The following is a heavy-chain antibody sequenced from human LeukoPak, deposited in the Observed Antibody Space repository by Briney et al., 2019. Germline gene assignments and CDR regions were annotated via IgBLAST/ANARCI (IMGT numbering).Heavy chain of an antibody. CDR3: ATCSGGSCYSYY. V-gene: IGHV3-7*03. CDR1: GLTFSSHW. Sequence: GGSLRLSCAASGLTFSSHWMSWVRQAPGKGLEWVANIKQDGSEKYYVDSVKGRFTISRDNAKNSLYLQMNSLRAEDTAVYYCATCSGGSCYSYYWGQGTLVTVSS. CDR2: IKQDGSEK. D-gene: IGHD2-15*01. J-gene: IGHJ4*02.